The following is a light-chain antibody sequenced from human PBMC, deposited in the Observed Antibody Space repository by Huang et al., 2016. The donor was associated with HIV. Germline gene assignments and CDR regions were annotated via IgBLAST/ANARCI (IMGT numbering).Light chain of an antibody. CDR3: QQYNNWPRT. CDR1: QSVRDN. Sequence: EIVMTQSPATLSVSPGERATLSCRASQSVRDNLTWYQQKPGQATRLLIYGASTRAAGIPARFSGSGSGTEFTLTISSLQSEDFAVYYCQQYNNWPRTFGQGTKVEIK. J-gene: IGKJ1*01. CDR2: GAS. V-gene: IGKV3-15*01.